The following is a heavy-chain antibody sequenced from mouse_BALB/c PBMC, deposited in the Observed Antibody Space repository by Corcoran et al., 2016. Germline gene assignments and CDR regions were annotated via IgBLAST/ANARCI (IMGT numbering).Heavy chain of an antibody. Sequence: EVQLKQSGPELVKPGASVKMSCKASGYTFTSYVMHWVKQKPGQGLGWIGYINPYNDGTKYNEKFKGKATLTSDKSSSTAYMELSSLTSDDSAVYYCARSYYGSSYWYFDVWGAGTTVTVSS. CDR1: GYTFTSYV. J-gene: IGHJ1*01. CDR2: INPYNDGT. CDR3: ARSYYGSSYWYFDV. D-gene: IGHD1-1*01. V-gene: IGHV1S136*01.